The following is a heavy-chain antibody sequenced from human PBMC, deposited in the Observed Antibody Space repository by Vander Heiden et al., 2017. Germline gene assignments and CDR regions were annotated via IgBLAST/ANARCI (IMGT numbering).Heavy chain of an antibody. CDR3: AREILRSPGRYYGMDV. CDR1: GFILSNYY. Sequence: QVQLVESGGGLVKAGGSLRLSCAASGFILSNYYMSWIRQAPGKGLEWISYISSSSSYANYADSVKGRFTISRDNAKNSLYLQMNSLRAEDTAVYYCAREILRSPGRYYGMDVWGQGTTVTVSS. D-gene: IGHD4-17*01. CDR2: ISSSSSYA. J-gene: IGHJ6*02. V-gene: IGHV3-11*06.